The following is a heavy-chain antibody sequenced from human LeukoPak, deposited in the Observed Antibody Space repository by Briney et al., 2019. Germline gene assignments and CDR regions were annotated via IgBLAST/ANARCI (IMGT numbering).Heavy chain of an antibody. CDR1: GFTFSSYA. CDR2: ISGSGGST. J-gene: IGHJ3*02. CDR3: AKDHYYYVISPTPVNAFDI. V-gene: IGHV3-23*01. Sequence: GGSLRLSCAASGFTFSSYAMSWVRQAPGKGLEWVSAISGSGGSTYYADSVKGRFTISRDNSKNTLYLQMNSLRAEDTAVYYCAKDHYYYVISPTPVNAFDIWGQGTMVTVSS. D-gene: IGHD3-10*02.